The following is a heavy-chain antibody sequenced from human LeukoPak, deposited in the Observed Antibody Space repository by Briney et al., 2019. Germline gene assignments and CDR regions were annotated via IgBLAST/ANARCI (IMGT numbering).Heavy chain of an antibody. D-gene: IGHD1-26*01. Sequence: GGSLRLSCEASGFTFRDYNMNWVRQAPGKGLEWVAFIRYDGSTKYYADSVKGRFTISRDNSKNTLYLQMNSLRTEDTAVYYCAKGYGWEASYYYYYMDVWGKGTTVTISS. J-gene: IGHJ6*03. CDR3: AKGYGWEASYYYYYMDV. CDR2: IRYDGSTK. V-gene: IGHV3-30*02. CDR1: GFTFRDYN.